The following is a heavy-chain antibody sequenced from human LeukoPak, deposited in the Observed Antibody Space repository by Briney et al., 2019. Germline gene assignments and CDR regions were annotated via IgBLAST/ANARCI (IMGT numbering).Heavy chain of an antibody. V-gene: IGHV4-39*01. CDR3: ARLSVGATTVDC. CDR1: SGSISISNYH. Sequence: SETLSLTCTVSSGSISISNYHWGWIRQPPGKGLEWIGSIYYGGTTYYNPSLKSRVTISVDTSKNQFSLKLSSVTAADTAVYYCARLSVGATTVDCWGQGTLVTVSS. J-gene: IGHJ4*02. D-gene: IGHD1-26*01. CDR2: IYYGGTT.